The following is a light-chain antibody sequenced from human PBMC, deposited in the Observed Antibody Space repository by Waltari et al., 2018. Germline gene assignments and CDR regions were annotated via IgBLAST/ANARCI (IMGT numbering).Light chain of an antibody. J-gene: IGLJ2*01. V-gene: IGLV2-8*01. Sequence: QSALTQPPSASGSPGQSVTISCTGSSSDIGLYDYVSWYQQRPGKGPKLIIYAVTERPPGLPDRFSGSKSGNTASLTVFGLQTEDEGTYYCGSYAGSRIVIFGGGTELTVL. CDR2: AVT. CDR3: GSYAGSRIVI. CDR1: SSDIGLYDY.